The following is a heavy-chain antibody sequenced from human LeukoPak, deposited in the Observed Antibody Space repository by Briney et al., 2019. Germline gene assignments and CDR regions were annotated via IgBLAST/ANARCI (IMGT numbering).Heavy chain of an antibody. D-gene: IGHD3-22*01. Sequence: SETLSLTCTVSGGSIRSFYWSWIRQPPGKGLEWIGYIYYSGSTNYNPSLKSRVAISVDTSKNQFSLKLSSVTAADTAVYYCARGSRYHYDSSGYYYEEYFHHWGRGTPVTVSS. CDR1: GGSIRSFY. CDR3: ARGSRYHYDSSGYYYEEYFHH. J-gene: IGHJ1*01. CDR2: IYYSGST. V-gene: IGHV4-59*01.